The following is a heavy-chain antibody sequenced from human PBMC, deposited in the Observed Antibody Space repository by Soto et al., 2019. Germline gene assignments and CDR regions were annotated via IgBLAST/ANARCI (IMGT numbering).Heavy chain of an antibody. CDR2: ISSSSTTI. V-gene: IGHV3-48*02. D-gene: IGHD1-26*01. J-gene: IGHJ5*02. CDR3: TREAPRGGRYDWFDP. CDR1: GFTFSTYS. Sequence: PGGSLRLSCAASGFTFSTYSMNWVRQAPGKGLEWVSYISSSSTTIYYADSVKGRFTISRDNAKNSLYLQMSSLRDEDTAMYYCTREAPRGGRYDWFDPWGQGTLVTVSS.